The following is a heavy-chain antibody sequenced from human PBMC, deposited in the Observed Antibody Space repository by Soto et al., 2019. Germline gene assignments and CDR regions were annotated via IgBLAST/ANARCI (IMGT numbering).Heavy chain of an antibody. CDR2: IYYSGST. CDR3: ARVESSEMRFDP. CDR1: GGSISSSSYY. Sequence: PSETLSLTCTVSGGSISSSSYYWGWIRQPPGKGLEWIGSIYYSGSTYYNPSLKSRVTISVDTSKNQFSLKLSSVTAADTAVYYCARVESSEMRFDPWGQGTLVTVSS. D-gene: IGHD6-19*01. V-gene: IGHV4-39*01. J-gene: IGHJ5*02.